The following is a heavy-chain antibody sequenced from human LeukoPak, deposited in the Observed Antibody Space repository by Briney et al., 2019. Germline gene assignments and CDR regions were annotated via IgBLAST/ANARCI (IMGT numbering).Heavy chain of an antibody. Sequence: GGSLRLSCAASGFTFSSYAMHWVRQAPGKGLEWVAVISYDGSNKYYADSVKGRFTISRDNSKNTLYLQMNSLRAEDTAVYYCAREGDYGGIPGYYYGLDVWGQGTTVTVSS. CDR1: GFTFSSYA. J-gene: IGHJ6*02. CDR2: ISYDGSNK. D-gene: IGHD4-23*01. CDR3: AREGDYGGIPGYYYGLDV. V-gene: IGHV3-30-3*01.